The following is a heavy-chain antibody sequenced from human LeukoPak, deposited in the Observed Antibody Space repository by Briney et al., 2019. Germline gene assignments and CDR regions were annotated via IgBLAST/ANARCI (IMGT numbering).Heavy chain of an antibody. CDR3: TSPLYCSSTSCQIDAFDI. CDR1: GFTFSNAW. V-gene: IGHV3-15*01. D-gene: IGHD2-2*01. J-gene: IGHJ3*02. CDR2: IKSKTDGGTT. Sequence: GGSLRLSCAASGFTFSNAWMSWVRQAPGKGLEWVGRIKSKTDGGTTDYAAPVKGRFNISRDDSKNTLYLQMNSLKTEDTAVYYCTSPLYCSSTSCQIDAFDIWGQGTMVTVSS.